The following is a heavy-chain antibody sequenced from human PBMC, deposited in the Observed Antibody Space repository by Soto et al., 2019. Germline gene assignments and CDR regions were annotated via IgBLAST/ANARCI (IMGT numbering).Heavy chain of an antibody. CDR2: ISAYNGNT. V-gene: IGHV1-18*01. CDR3: ASYREQPVLYGMDV. CDR1: GYTFTSYV. Sequence: QVQLVQSGAEVKKPGASVKVSCKASGYTFTSYVISWVRQAPGQGPEWMGWISAYNGNTNYAQKLQGRVTMTTDPXXSTAYRELRSRRSDDTAVYYCASYREQPVLYGMDVWGQGTTVTVSS. D-gene: IGHD6-13*01. J-gene: IGHJ6*02.